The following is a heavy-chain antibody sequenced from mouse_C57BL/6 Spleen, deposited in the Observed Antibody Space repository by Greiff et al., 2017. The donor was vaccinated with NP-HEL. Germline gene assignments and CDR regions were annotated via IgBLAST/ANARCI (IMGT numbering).Heavy chain of an antibody. CDR3: ARWFAY. CDR1: GYSITSGYY. Sequence: EVQRVESGPGLVKPSQSLSLTCSVTGYSITSGYYWNWIRQFPGNNLEWMGYISYDGSNNYNPSLKNRISITRDTSKNQFFLKLNSVTTEDTATYYCARWFAYWGEGTLVTVSA. CDR2: ISYDGSN. V-gene: IGHV3-6*01. J-gene: IGHJ3*01.